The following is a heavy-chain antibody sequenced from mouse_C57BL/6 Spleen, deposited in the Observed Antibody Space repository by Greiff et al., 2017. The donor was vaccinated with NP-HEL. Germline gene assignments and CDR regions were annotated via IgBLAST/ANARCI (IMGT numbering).Heavy chain of an antibody. D-gene: IGHD1-1*01. Sequence: QVQLKESGPGLVAPSQSLSITCTVSGFSLTSYAISWVRQPPGKGLEWLGVIWTGGGTNYNSDLKSSLSISKDNSKSQVFLKMNNLQTDDTARYDCAREDYYGSSPYAMDYWGQGTSVTVSS. CDR2: IWTGGGT. CDR3: AREDYYGSSPYAMDY. CDR1: GFSLTSYA. J-gene: IGHJ4*01. V-gene: IGHV2-9-1*01.